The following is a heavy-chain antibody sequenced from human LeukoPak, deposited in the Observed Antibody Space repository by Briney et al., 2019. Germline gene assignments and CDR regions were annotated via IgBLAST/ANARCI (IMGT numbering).Heavy chain of an antibody. D-gene: IGHD2-2*01. CDR3: ARDRGDIVVVPAANNAFDI. V-gene: IGHV4-34*01. Sequence: KPSETLSLTCAVYGGSFSGYYWTWVRQPPGKGLEWIGEINHSGSTNNNPSLKSRVTISVDRSKNQFSLKLSSVTAADTAVYYCARDRGDIVVVPAANNAFDIWGQGTMVTVSS. J-gene: IGHJ3*02. CDR1: GGSFSGYY. CDR2: INHSGST.